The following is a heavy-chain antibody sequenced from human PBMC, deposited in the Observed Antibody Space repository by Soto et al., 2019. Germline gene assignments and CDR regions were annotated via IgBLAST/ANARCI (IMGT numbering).Heavy chain of an antibody. CDR3: ATRSATCFFYGMDV. V-gene: IGHV4-30-4*01. J-gene: IGHJ6*02. D-gene: IGHD1-26*01. CDR1: GGSITAGNYV. CDR2: ISYSGT. Sequence: QVQLQESGPGLVKPSQTLSLTCTVSGGSITAGNYVLTWIRQSPGKGLEWIGYISYSGTYYNPSLKCRLTISIDTSKNQLSLQVTSVTAADTAVYYCATRSATCFFYGMDVCGQGTTVIVSS.